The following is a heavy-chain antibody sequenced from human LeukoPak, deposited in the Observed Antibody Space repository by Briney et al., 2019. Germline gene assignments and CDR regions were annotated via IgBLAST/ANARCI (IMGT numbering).Heavy chain of an antibody. V-gene: IGHV3-21*01. CDR1: GFAFSSYS. CDR3: ARAPNHDYGDYGYYYYYMDV. D-gene: IGHD4-17*01. J-gene: IGHJ6*03. CDR2: ISSSSSYI. Sequence: PGGSLRLSCAASGFAFSSYSMNWVRQAPGKGLEWVSSISSSSSYIYYADSVKGRFTISRDNAKNSLYLQMNSLRAEDTAVYYCARAPNHDYGDYGYYYYYMDVWGKGTTVTVSS.